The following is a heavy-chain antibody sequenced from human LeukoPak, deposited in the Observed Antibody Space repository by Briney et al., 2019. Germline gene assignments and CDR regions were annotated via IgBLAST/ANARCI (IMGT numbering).Heavy chain of an antibody. V-gene: IGHV1-2*02. J-gene: IGHJ4*02. CDR3: ARDQDYYDTTSYYGIDF. CDR2: INPNSGAT. D-gene: IGHD3-22*01. CDR1: RYSFPGYY. Sequence: ASVKVSCKCTRYSFPGYYIHGVRQAPGQGLEWVGWINPNSGATNYAQKFQDRVTMTRDTSISTAYMELSRLRSDDTALYYCARDQDYYDTTSYYGIDFWGQGTLVTVSS.